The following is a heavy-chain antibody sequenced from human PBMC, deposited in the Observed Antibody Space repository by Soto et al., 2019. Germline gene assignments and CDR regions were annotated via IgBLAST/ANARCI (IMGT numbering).Heavy chain of an antibody. Sequence: GGSLRLSCAASGFTFSKYGMHWVRQAPGKGLEWVALIWNDGIRKVYVDSVKGRFTISRDNSKNTLDLQMDNLRDEDTAVYYCARDDDNDANALDYWGPGTLVTVSS. CDR3: ARDDDNDANALDY. V-gene: IGHV3-33*01. CDR1: GFTFSKYG. CDR2: IWNDGIRK. J-gene: IGHJ4*02.